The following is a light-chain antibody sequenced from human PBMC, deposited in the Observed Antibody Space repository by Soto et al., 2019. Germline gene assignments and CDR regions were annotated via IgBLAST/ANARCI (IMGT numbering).Light chain of an antibody. CDR1: SSDVGGYNY. CDR3: NSYTSSSTPVV. Sequence: QSALTQPASVSGSPGQSITISCTGTSSDVGGYNYVSWYQQHPGKAPKLMIYDVSNRPSGVSNRFSGSKSGNTASLTISGLQAEDEADYYCNSYTSSSTPVVFGGGTQLTV. CDR2: DVS. V-gene: IGLV2-14*01. J-gene: IGLJ2*01.